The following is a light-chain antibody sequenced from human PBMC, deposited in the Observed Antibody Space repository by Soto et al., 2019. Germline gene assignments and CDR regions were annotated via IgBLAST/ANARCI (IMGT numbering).Light chain of an antibody. Sequence: QLVLTRPASVSGSPGQSITISCTGTSSDVGGYNYVSWYQQHPGKAPKLMISEVSNRPSGVSNRFSGSKSGNTASLTISGLQAEDEADYYCSSYTSSSTLVFGGGTKVTVL. CDR2: EVS. CDR1: SSDVGGYNY. J-gene: IGLJ2*01. V-gene: IGLV2-14*01. CDR3: SSYTSSSTLV.